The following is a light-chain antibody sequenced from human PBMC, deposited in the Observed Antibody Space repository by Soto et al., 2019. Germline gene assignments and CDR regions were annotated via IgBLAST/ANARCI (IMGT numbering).Light chain of an antibody. V-gene: IGKV3-15*01. CDR2: GAS. Sequence: EIVMTQSPATLSVSRGERATLSCRASQSVSSNLAWYQQKPGQAPRLLIYGASTRATGIPARFSGSGSGTEFTLTISSLQSEDFADYYCQQYNNWPRTFGQGTKVEIK. CDR3: QQYNNWPRT. CDR1: QSVSSN. J-gene: IGKJ1*01.